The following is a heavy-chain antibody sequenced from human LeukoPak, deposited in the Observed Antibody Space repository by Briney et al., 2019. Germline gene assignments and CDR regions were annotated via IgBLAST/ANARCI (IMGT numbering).Heavy chain of an antibody. V-gene: IGHV3-21*01. CDR1: GFTFSSYS. CDR3: ARDTFCRGHCYSDY. J-gene: IGHJ4*02. CDR2: ISSSSSYI. Sequence: PGGSLRLSCAPSGFTFSSYSMNWVRQAPGKGLEWVSSISSSSSYIYYADSVKGRFTISRDNAKNSLYLQMNSLRAEDTAVYYCARDTFCRGHCYSDYWGQGTLVTVSS. D-gene: IGHD2-21*02.